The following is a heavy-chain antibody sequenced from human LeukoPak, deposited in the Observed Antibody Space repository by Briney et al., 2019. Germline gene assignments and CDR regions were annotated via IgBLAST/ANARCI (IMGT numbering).Heavy chain of an antibody. CDR3: AKRSSGYDPGQNFDY. CDR2: IKSKTDGGTT. D-gene: IGHD5-12*01. Sequence: GGSLRLSCAVSGFTLSDHDMDWVRQSPGKGLEWVGRIKSKTDGGTTDYAAPVKGRFTISRDDSKNTLYLQMNSLRAEDTAVYYCAKRSSGYDPGQNFDYWGQGTLVTVSS. J-gene: IGHJ4*02. V-gene: IGHV3-15*01. CDR1: GFTLSDHD.